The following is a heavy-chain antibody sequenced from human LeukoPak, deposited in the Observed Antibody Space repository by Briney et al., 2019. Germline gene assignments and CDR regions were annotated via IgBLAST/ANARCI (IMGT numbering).Heavy chain of an antibody. Sequence: SETLSLTCAVYGGSFSGYYWSWIRQPPGKGLEWIGYIYYSGSTNYNPSLKSRVTISVDTSKNQFSLKLSSVTAADTAVYYCARAIQVIGAFDIWGQGTMVTVSS. CDR2: IYYSGST. V-gene: IGHV4-59*12. CDR1: GGSFSGYY. CDR3: ARAIQVIGAFDI. D-gene: IGHD5-18*01. J-gene: IGHJ3*02.